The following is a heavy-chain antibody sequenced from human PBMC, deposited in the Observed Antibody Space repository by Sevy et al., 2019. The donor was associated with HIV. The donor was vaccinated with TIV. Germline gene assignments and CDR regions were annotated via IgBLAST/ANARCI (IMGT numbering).Heavy chain of an antibody. D-gene: IGHD3-22*01. CDR2: ISGSGAIT. V-gene: IGHV3-23*01. Sequence: GGSLRLSCATSGFTSTPYAVAWVRQAPGKGLEWVAAISGSGAITYYADSRKARLIMSRDRTNNTVYLQMKRLRAEDKALYYCAKDRYYFDSSGYYCHHDAFDVWGRGTMVTVSS. CDR3: AKDRYYFDSSGYYCHHDAFDV. CDR1: GFTSTPYA. J-gene: IGHJ3*01.